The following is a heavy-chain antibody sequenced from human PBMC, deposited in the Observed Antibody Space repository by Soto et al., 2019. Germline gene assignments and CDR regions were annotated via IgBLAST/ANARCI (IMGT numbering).Heavy chain of an antibody. V-gene: IGHV3-72*01. Sequence: EVQLVESGGDLVQPGGSLRLSCAASGFTLSDHYMDWVRQAPGKGLEWVARTKNRSQRYTIEYAASVKGRFTISRDDSKNSVFLQMNSMKSDDTAMYYCTCWIAARCSWGQGTVVTVAS. CDR2: TKNRSQRYTI. CDR3: TCWIAARCS. D-gene: IGHD6-6*01. J-gene: IGHJ4*02. CDR1: GFTLSDHY.